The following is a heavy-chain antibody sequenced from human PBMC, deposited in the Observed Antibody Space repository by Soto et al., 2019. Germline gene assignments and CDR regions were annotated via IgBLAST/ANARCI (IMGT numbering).Heavy chain of an antibody. Sequence: LTLSCAASGFTFSRYSMNWFRQAPVKGLEWVSYITGSSSTIYYADSVKGRCTISRDNAKNSLYLQMSSLRDEDTAVYYCARRSASGPAGLDVWGQGTTVTVSS. D-gene: IGHD3-3*01. CDR1: GFTFSRYS. J-gene: IGHJ6*02. V-gene: IGHV3-48*02. CDR2: ITGSSSTI. CDR3: ARRSASGPAGLDV.